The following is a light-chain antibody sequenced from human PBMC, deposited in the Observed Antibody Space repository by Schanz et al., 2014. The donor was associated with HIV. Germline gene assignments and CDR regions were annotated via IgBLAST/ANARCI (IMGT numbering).Light chain of an antibody. J-gene: IGKJ2*01. CDR1: QSISSY. Sequence: DIQMTQSPSSLSASVGDRVTITCRASQSISSYLNWYQHKPGKAPNLLIYAASSLHSGVPSRFSGSGSGTDFTLTISSLQPEDYATYYCQQSCSTLYTFGQGTKLEIK. V-gene: IGKV1-39*01. CDR3: QQSCSTLYT. CDR2: AAS.